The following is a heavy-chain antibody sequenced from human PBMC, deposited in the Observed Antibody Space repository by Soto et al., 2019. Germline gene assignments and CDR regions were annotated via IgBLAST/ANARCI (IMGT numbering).Heavy chain of an antibody. CDR2: ISAYNGNT. J-gene: IGHJ4*02. Sequence: ASVKVSCKASGYTFTSYGISWVRQAPGQGLEWMGWISAYNGNTNYAQKLQGRVTMTTDTSTSTAYMELRSLRSDDTAVYYCARVVYDYIWGSYRPFDYWGQGTLVTVSS. V-gene: IGHV1-18*01. D-gene: IGHD3-16*02. CDR3: ARVVYDYIWGSYRPFDY. CDR1: GYTFTSYG.